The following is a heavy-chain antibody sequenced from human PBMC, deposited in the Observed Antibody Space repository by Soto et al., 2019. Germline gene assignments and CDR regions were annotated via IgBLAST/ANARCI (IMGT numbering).Heavy chain of an antibody. J-gene: IGHJ4*02. CDR2: INHSGST. Sequence: SETLSLTCAVYGGSFIGYYWSWIRQPPGKGLEWIGEINHSGSTNYNPSLKSRVTISVDTSKNQFSLKLSSVTAADTAVYYCARGGELLSIPFDYWGQGTLVTVS. D-gene: IGHD1-26*01. CDR1: GGSFIGYY. V-gene: IGHV4-34*01. CDR3: ARGGELLSIPFDY.